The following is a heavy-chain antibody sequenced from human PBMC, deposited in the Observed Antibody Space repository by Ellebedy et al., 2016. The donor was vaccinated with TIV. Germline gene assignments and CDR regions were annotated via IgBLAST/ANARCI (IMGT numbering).Heavy chain of an antibody. Sequence: GESLKISXPASGFPFSSYAMSWVRQPPGKGLEWVSSISDSGGNTYYADSVRGRFTFSRDNSKNTLYLQMNSLRAEDTAVYYCAKGWLGAGAGTDFDYWGRGTLVTVSS. V-gene: IGHV3-23*01. CDR3: AKGWLGAGAGTDFDY. D-gene: IGHD6-13*01. J-gene: IGHJ4*02. CDR2: ISDSGGNT. CDR1: GFPFSSYA.